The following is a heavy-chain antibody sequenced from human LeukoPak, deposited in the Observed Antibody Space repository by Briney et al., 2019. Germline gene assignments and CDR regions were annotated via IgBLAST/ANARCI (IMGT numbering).Heavy chain of an antibody. D-gene: IGHD3-10*01. Sequence: GGSLRLSCAASGFTFSNTWMNWVRQAPGKGLEWVGRIKSKSDGATTDYAAPVKGRFTISRDDSRSTLYLQMNSLKIEDTAVYYCFAPYYMSRNDRGQGTLVTVSS. V-gene: IGHV3-15*05. CDR3: FAPYYMSRND. CDR1: GFTFSNTW. CDR2: IKSKSDGATT. J-gene: IGHJ4*02.